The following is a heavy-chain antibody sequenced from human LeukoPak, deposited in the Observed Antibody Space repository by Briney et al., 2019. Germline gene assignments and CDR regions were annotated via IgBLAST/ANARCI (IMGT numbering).Heavy chain of an antibody. D-gene: IGHD5-18*01. CDR3: ARPGYSYGEIDY. CDR2: IYLGDSDA. J-gene: IGHJ4*02. Sequence: GESLKISCKDSGDSFISPWVGWVRQMPGKGLEWMGSIYLGDSDARYSPSFQGQVTISADKSISTAYLQWSSLKASDTAMYYCARPGYSYGEIDYWGQGTLVTVSS. V-gene: IGHV5-51*01. CDR1: GDSFISPW.